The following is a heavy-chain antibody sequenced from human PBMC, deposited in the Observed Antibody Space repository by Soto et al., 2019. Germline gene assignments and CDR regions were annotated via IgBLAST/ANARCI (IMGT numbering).Heavy chain of an antibody. CDR1: GFTFSDYY. CDR2: ISSSDSII. Sequence: QVQLVESGGGLVKPGGSLRLSCAASGFTFSDYYMSWIRQAPGKGLEWVSYISSSDSIIFYADSVKGRFTISRDNAKNSLYLQMNSLRAEDTAVYYCERHLKGAWDGGVPDAFDIWGQGTVVTVSS. J-gene: IGHJ3*02. CDR3: ERHLKGAWDGGVPDAFDI. V-gene: IGHV3-11*01. D-gene: IGHD1-26*01.